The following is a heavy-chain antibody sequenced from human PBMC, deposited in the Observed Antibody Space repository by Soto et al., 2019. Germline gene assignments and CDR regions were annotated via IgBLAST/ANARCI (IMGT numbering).Heavy chain of an antibody. V-gene: IGHV3-23*01. CDR3: AKDRTPDGYHSIDY. CDR2: IGATDGTT. J-gene: IGHJ4*02. CDR1: GFTFSNFA. D-gene: IGHD1-1*01. Sequence: EEQLLESGGGLVQPGGSLRLSCAASGFTFSNFATNWVRQAPGKGLEWVSFIGATDGTTYYADSVKGRFTISRDNSKNTLYLQMNSLRAEDTAMYYCAKDRTPDGYHSIDYWGRGTLVTVSS.